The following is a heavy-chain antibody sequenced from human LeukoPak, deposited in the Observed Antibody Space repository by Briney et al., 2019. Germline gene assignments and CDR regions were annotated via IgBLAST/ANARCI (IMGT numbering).Heavy chain of an antibody. Sequence: GGSLRLSCSASGFAFSAYAMHWVRQAPGKGLEYVAAINSNGCSTYYADSVRGRFTLSRDNSKNTVYLQMSSLRAGDTAVYYCVKEILVTTSPFDYWGQGTLVTVSS. CDR3: VKEILVTTSPFDY. CDR1: GFAFSAYA. V-gene: IGHV3-64D*06. CDR2: INSNGCST. J-gene: IGHJ4*02. D-gene: IGHD4-17*01.